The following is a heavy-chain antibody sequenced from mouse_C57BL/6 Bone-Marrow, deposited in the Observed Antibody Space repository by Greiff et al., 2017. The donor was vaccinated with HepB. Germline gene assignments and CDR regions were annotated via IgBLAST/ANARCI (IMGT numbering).Heavy chain of an antibody. D-gene: IGHD1-1*01. CDR3: TVTTVVGGY. J-gene: IGHJ2*01. CDR2: IRLKSDNYAT. Sequence: EVKLMESGGGLVQPGGSMKLSCVASGFTFSNYWMNWVRQSPEKGLEWVAQIRLKSDNYATHYAESVKGRFTISRDDSKSSVYLQMNNLRAEDTGIYYCTVTTVVGGYWGQGTTLTVSS. CDR1: GFTFSNYW. V-gene: IGHV6-3*01.